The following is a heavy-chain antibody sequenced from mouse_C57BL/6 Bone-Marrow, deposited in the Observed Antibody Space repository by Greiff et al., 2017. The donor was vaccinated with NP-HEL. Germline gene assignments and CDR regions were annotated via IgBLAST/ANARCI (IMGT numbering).Heavy chain of an antibody. V-gene: IGHV7-3*01. CDR2: IRNKANGYTT. Sequence: EVQVVESGGGLVQPGGSLSLSCAASGFTFTDYYMSWVRQPPGKALEWLGFIRNKANGYTTEYSASVKGRFTISRDNSQSILYLQMNALRAEDSATYYWASLYGSSYEFDYWGQGTTLTVSS. D-gene: IGHD1-1*01. CDR1: GFTFTDYY. CDR3: ASLYGSSYEFDY. J-gene: IGHJ2*01.